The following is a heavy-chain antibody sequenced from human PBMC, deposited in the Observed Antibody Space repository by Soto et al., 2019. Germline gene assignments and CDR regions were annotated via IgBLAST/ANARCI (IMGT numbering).Heavy chain of an antibody. D-gene: IGHD3-22*01. CDR1: GFAFSDHY. V-gene: IGHV3-11*01. J-gene: IGHJ4*02. CDR2: ISSGGGAI. CDR3: SRSTSPYYYDSGGFYEDY. Sequence: PRGSLRLSCVASGFAFSDHYITLGRHSPLKWLESVSYISSGGGAIYYADSVKGRFTISRDNAKNSLYLQMDSLRAEDTAVYYCSRSTSPYYYDSGGFYEDYWGQGTLVTVSS.